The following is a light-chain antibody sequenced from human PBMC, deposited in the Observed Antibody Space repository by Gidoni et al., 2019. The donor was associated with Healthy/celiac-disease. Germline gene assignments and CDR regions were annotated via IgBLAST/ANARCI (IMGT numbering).Light chain of an antibody. CDR3: QQYNSYPWT. CDR2: KAS. V-gene: IGKV1-5*03. Sequence: DIQMTESPSTLSASVGGRDTITCRASQSISSWLAWYQQKPGKAPKHLIYKASSLESGGPSRFSGSGSGTEFTLTISSRQPDDFATYYCQQYNSYPWTFGQGTKVEIK. CDR1: QSISSW. J-gene: IGKJ1*01.